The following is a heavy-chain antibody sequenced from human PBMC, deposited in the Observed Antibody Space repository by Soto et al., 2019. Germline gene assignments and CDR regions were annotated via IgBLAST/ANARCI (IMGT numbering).Heavy chain of an antibody. D-gene: IGHD6-6*01. CDR3: ARVDSSSHREYYYYGMDV. J-gene: IGHJ6*02. Sequence: QVQLVQSGAEVKKPGSSVKVSCKASGGTFSSYAISWVRQAPGQGLEWMGGIIPIFGTANYAQKFQGRVTITADESTSTAYMELSSLRSEDTAVYYCARVDSSSHREYYYYGMDVWGQGTTVTVSS. V-gene: IGHV1-69*01. CDR2: IIPIFGTA. CDR1: GGTFSSYA.